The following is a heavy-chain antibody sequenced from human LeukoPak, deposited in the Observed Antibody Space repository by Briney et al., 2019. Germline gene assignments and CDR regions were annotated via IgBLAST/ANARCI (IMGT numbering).Heavy chain of an antibody. D-gene: IGHD2-21*01. CDR1: GFTFSDYY. Sequence: PGGSLRLSCAASGFTFSDYYMSWIRQAPGKGPEWVSYISSSGSTIYYADSVKGRFTISRDNAKNSLYLQMNSLRAEDTAVYYCARDRETYCGGDCYSGAFDIWGQGTMVTVSS. J-gene: IGHJ3*02. CDR2: ISSSGSTI. V-gene: IGHV3-11*01. CDR3: ARDRETYCGGDCYSGAFDI.